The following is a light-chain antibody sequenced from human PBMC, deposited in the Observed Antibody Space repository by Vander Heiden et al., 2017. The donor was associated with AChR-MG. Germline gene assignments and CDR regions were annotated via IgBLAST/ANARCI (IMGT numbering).Light chain of an antibody. V-gene: IGKV1-39*01. CDR2: AAS. J-gene: IGKJ5*01. Sequence: DIQVTQSPSSLSVSVGDRVTITCRASQSITNYLSWHLQKPGKAPKLLIYAASSWQSGVPSRFSGSGSGTDFTLTISSLQPEDFATYYCQQCYGILVTFGQGTRLEIK. CDR3: QQCYGILVT. CDR1: QSITNY.